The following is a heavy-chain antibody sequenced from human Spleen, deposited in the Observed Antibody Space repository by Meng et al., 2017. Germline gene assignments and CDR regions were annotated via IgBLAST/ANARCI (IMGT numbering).Heavy chain of an antibody. CDR2: IYYSGST. J-gene: IGHJ4*02. D-gene: IGHD1-26*01. V-gene: IGHV4-59*08. CDR1: GGSISSYY. CDR3: ARHLHGGTHYSPFDY. Sequence: GSLRLSCTVSGGSISSYYWSWIRQPPGKGLEWIGYIYYSGSTNYNPSLKSRGTISVDTSKNQFSLKMTSVTAADTGVYYCARHLHGGTHYSPFDYWGQGMLVTVSS.